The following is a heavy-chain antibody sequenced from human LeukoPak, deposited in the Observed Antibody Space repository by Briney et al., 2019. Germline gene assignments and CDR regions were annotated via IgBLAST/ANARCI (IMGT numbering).Heavy chain of an antibody. V-gene: IGHV4-38-2*01. CDR1: GYSITSGFC. J-gene: IGHJ6*03. Sequence: SETLSLTCGVSGYSITSGFCWGWIRQPPGKGLEWIAFMYNSGSTHYDPSLKSRVTTSIDTSKNLLSLKLGSVTAADTAVYYCARAPTGYYMDVWGKGTTVTVSS. D-gene: IGHD2-8*02. CDR3: ARAPTGYYMDV. CDR2: MYNSGST.